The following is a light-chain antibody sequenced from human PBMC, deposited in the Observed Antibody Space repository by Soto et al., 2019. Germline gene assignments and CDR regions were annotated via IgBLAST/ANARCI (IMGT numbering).Light chain of an antibody. J-gene: IGLJ1*01. CDR1: SSNIGTKT. CDR3: AAWDDSLNGYV. Sequence: QSVLTQPPSASGTPGQRVTISCSGSSSNIGTKTVNWYQQLPGTAPKLLIYSNNQRPSGVPDRFSVSESGTSASLASSGLQSEDEADYYCAAWDDSLNGYVFGTGTKLTVL. V-gene: IGLV1-44*01. CDR2: SNN.